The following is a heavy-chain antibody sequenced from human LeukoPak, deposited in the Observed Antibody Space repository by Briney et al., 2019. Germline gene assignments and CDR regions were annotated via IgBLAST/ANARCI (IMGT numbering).Heavy chain of an antibody. CDR1: GFTVSGNY. Sequence: GGSLRLSCAASGFTVSGNYMSWVRQAPGKGLEWVSVIYSGGSTYYADSVKGRFTISRDNSKNTLYLQMNSLRAEDTAVYYCARIIHYYYYMDVWGKRTKVTVSS. CDR3: ARIIHYYYYMDV. V-gene: IGHV3-53*01. CDR2: IYSGGST. J-gene: IGHJ6*03.